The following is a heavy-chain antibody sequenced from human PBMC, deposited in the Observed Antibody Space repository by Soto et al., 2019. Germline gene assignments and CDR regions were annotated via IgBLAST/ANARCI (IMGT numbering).Heavy chain of an antibody. J-gene: IGHJ3*02. CDR2: IKSKTDGGTT. Sequence: GGSLRLSCAASGFTFSNAWMNWVRQAPGKGLEWVGRIKSKTDGGTTDYAAPVKGRFTISRDDSKNTLYLQMNSLKTEDTAVYYCTTDGSYADLYAFDIWGQGTMVTVSS. D-gene: IGHD3-10*01. V-gene: IGHV3-15*07. CDR1: GFTFSNAW. CDR3: TTDGSYADLYAFDI.